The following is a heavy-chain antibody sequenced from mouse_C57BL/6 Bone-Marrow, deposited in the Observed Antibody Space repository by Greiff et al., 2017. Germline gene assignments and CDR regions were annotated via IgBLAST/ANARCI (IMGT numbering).Heavy chain of an antibody. CDR3: ASDGSSYKYFDY. Sequence: VQLQQSGAELVQPGASVKLSCTASGFNITDYYMHWVKQRPEQGLEWIGRIDPEAGDTKYAPKFPGKATITADTSSNTAYLQLSSLTSEDTAVDYGASDGSSYKYFDYWGQGTTLTVSA. D-gene: IGHD1-1*01. CDR2: IDPEAGDT. J-gene: IGHJ2*01. CDR1: GFNITDYY. V-gene: IGHV14-2*01.